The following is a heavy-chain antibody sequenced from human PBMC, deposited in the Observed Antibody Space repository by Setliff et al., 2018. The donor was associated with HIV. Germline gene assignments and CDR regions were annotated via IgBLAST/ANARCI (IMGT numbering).Heavy chain of an antibody. CDR1: GVSISGHF. CDR2: IYTSGTT. Sequence: SETLSLTCFVSGVSISGHFWGWIRQPPGKGLEWIGYIYTSGTTEYNPSLDSRVTISVDTSRDQFFLNLRSVTAADTALYFCAKLIHTGLLYFDYWGLGMLVTVSS. D-gene: IGHD2-8*02. CDR3: AKLIHTGLLYFDY. J-gene: IGHJ4*02. V-gene: IGHV4-4*09.